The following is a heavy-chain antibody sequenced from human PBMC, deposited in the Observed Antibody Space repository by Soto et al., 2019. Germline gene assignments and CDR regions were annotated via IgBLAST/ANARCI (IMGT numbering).Heavy chain of an antibody. CDR1: GFSLSTAGAG. D-gene: IGHD2-2*01. J-gene: IGHJ4*02. CDR2: IYWDDDK. CDR3: THFSEGCSSTRCSFDY. V-gene: IGHV2-5*02. Sequence: QITLKESGPTLVKPTQTLTLTCTFSGFSLSTAGAGVGWIRQPPGKTLEWLALIYWDDDKRYRPSLKSRLTVTKDTSKNQVVLTMTNMDPVDTATYDCTHFSEGCSSTRCSFDYWGQGTLVTVSS.